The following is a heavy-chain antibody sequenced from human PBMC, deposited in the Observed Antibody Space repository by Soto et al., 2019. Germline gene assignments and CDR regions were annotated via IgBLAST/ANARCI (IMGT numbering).Heavy chain of an antibody. Sequence: QVQLVQSGAEVKKPGASVKVSCKASGYTFISYGISWVRQAPGQGLEWMGWISGYNGNTKYAQKLQGRVTMTTDTXXXXXXXXXXXXXXXXXXXXXXXXXXXXXXXDYWGQGTLVTVSS. J-gene: IGHJ4*02. CDR2: ISGYNGNT. CDR3: XXXXXXXXXDY. CDR1: GYTFISYG. V-gene: IGHV1-18*01.